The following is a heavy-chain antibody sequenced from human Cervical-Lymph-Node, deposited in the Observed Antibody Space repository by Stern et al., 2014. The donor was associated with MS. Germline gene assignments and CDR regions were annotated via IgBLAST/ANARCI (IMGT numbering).Heavy chain of an antibody. Sequence: EVQLVESGAGLVKPGRSLSLSCAASGRTFNNYGMHWGRHVPGTGLGRVSVINWNGDIVTYANSVKARFTVTRDNAKDSMYLQMNSLGPEDSSFYFCVRGVGATSCYFDTWGQGTLVTVSS. J-gene: IGHJ5*02. CDR3: VRGVGATSCYFDT. CDR1: GRTFNNYG. CDR2: INWNGDIV. V-gene: IGHV3-9*01. D-gene: IGHD2-2*01.